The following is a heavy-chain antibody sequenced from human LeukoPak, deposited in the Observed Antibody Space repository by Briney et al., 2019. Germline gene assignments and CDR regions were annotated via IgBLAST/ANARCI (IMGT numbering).Heavy chain of an antibody. CDR1: GFTFSTYS. Sequence: GGSLRLSCAASGFTFSTYSMNWVRQAPGKGLEWVSSISADSAYIFYADSLKGRFTISRDNAKNSLYLQTISLRVEDTAVYYCARVAFGLYVMDVWGQGTTVTVSS. V-gene: IGHV3-21*01. D-gene: IGHD3/OR15-3a*01. CDR2: ISADSAYI. CDR3: ARVAFGLYVMDV. J-gene: IGHJ6*02.